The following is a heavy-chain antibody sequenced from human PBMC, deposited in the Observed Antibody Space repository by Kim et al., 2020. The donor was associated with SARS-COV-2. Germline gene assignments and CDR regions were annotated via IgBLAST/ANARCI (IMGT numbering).Heavy chain of an antibody. CDR3: ARGSVPVNYYDSSGYSDY. CDR1: GGSFSGYY. J-gene: IGHJ4*02. V-gene: IGHV4-34*01. D-gene: IGHD3-22*01. Sequence: SETLSLTCAVYGGSFSGYYWSWIRQPPGKGLEWIGEINHSGSTNYNPSLKSRVTISVDTSKNQFSLKLSSVTAADTAVYYCARGSVPVNYYDSSGYSDYWGQGTLVTVSS. CDR2: INHSGST.